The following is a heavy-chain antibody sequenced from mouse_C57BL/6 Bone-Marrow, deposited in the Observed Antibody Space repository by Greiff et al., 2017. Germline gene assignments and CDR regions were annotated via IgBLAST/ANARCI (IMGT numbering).Heavy chain of an antibody. CDR1: GYTFTDYY. D-gene: IGHD1-1*01. Sequence: EVKLQQSGPELVKPGASVKISCKASGYTFTDYYMNWVKQSPGKSLEWIGDINPNNGGTSYNQKLKGKATLTVDKSSSTAYMELRSLTSEDSAVYYCARDYYGSSWYVDYGGQGTMLTVSA. J-gene: IGHJ2*01. V-gene: IGHV1-26*01. CDR3: ARDYYGSSWYVDY. CDR2: INPNNGGT.